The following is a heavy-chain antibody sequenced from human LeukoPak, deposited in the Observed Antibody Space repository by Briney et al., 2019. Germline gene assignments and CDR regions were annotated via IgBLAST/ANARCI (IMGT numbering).Heavy chain of an antibody. V-gene: IGHV4-34*01. CDR3: ARYSSSWYIPAFDY. CDR2: INHSGST. CDR1: GGSFSGYY. Sequence: SETLSLTCAVYGGSFSGYYWSWIRQPPGKGLEWIGEINHSGSTNYSPSLKSRVTISVDTSNNQFSLKLSSVTAADTAVYYCARYSSSWYIPAFDYWGQGTLVTVSS. D-gene: IGHD6-13*01. J-gene: IGHJ4*02.